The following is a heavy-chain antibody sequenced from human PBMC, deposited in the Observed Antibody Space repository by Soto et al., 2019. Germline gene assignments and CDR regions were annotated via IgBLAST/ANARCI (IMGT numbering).Heavy chain of an antibody. CDR1: GYTFTNYW. CDR2: IYPGDSDT. J-gene: IGHJ6*02. Sequence: GESLKISCKGSGYTFTNYWIGWVRQMPGKGLEWMGIIYPGDSDTKYNPSFQGQVTISADKSVTTTYLQWSSLKASDTAIYYCAASIFYYGMDVWGQGTTVTVSS. CDR3: AASIFYYGMDV. V-gene: IGHV5-51*01.